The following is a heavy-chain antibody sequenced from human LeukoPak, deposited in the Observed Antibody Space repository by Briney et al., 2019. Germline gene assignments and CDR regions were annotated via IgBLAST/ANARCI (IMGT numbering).Heavy chain of an antibody. V-gene: IGHV1-69*13. D-gene: IGHD2-2*01. Sequence: GASVKVSCKASRGTFSSYAISWVRQAPGQGLEWMGGIIPIFGTANYAQKFQGRVKITADESTSTAYMELSSLRSDDTAVYYCARDRRGRYCSSISCYLGCFDPWGQGTLVTVSS. CDR3: ARDRRGRYCSSISCYLGCFDP. J-gene: IGHJ5*02. CDR1: RGTFSSYA. CDR2: IIPIFGTA.